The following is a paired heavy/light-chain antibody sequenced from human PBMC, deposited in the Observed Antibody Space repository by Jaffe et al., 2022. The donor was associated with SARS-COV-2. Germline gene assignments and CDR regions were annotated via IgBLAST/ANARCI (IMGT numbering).Heavy chain of an antibody. J-gene: IGHJ4*02. D-gene: IGHD7-27*01. Sequence: EVQVVESGGGLVQPGGSLRLSCAASGFTFSTYWMTWVRQAPGKGLEWVANIKGDGSEIYYMDSVKGRFTVSRDNAKNSLYLQMNSLRAEDTAVYYCARAWALDFWGQGTLVTVSS. V-gene: IGHV3-7*03. CDR3: ARAWALDF. CDR1: GFTFSTYW. CDR2: IKGDGSEI.
Light chain of an antibody. CDR2: ENN. Sequence: QSVLTQPPSLSAAAGQKVTISCSGRTSNIGNNHLSWYQQVPGRAPKLLIYENNKRPSGIPDRFSGSKSGTSATLGITGLQTGDEADYYCGAWDSSLSAGVFGGGTKLTVL. J-gene: IGLJ3*02. CDR3: GAWDSSLSAGV. V-gene: IGLV1-51*02. CDR1: TSNIGNNH.